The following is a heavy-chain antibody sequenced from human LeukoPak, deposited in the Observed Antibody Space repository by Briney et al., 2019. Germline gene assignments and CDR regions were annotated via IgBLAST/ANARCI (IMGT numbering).Heavy chain of an antibody. V-gene: IGHV4-39*01. D-gene: IGHD3-3*01. CDR1: GGSISSSSYY. CDR3: ASTLRFLPYRRFDY. J-gene: IGHJ4*02. CDR2: IYYSGTT. Sequence: SETLSLTCTVSGGSISSSSYYWGWIRQPPGKGLEWIGSIYYSGTTYYNPSLKSRVTISVDTSKDQFSLKLSSVTAADTAVYYCASTLRFLPYRRFDYWDQGTLVTVPS.